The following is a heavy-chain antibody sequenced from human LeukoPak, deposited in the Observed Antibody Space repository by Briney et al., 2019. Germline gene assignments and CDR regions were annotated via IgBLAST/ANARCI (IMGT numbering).Heavy chain of an antibody. D-gene: IGHD6-19*01. CDR3: ARGQYSSGWYVIDY. V-gene: IGHV1-8*01. Sequence: GASVKVSCKASGYTFTSYDINWVRQATGQGLEWMGWMNPNSGNTGYAQKFQGRVTMTRNTSISTAYMELSSLRSEDTAVYYCARGQYSSGWYVIDYWGQGTLVTVSS. CDR2: MNPNSGNT. J-gene: IGHJ4*02. CDR1: GYTFTSYD.